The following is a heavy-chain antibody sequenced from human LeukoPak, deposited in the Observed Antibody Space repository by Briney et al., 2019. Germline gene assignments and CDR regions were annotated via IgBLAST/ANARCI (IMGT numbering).Heavy chain of an antibody. V-gene: IGHV4-34*01. D-gene: IGHD2-15*01. Sequence: ASETLSLTCAVYGGSFSGYYWSWIRQPPGKGLEWIGEINHSGSTNYNPSLKSRVTISVDTSKNQFSLKLSSVTAADTAVYYCARGRVYALVVVVAASGMDVWGQGTTVTVSS. CDR3: ARGRVYALVVVVAASGMDV. CDR1: GGSFSGYY. CDR2: INHSGST. J-gene: IGHJ6*02.